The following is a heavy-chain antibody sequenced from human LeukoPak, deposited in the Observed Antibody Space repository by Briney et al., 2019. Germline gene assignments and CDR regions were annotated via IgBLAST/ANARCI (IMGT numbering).Heavy chain of an antibody. CDR1: GFTFSSYS. D-gene: IGHD3-10*01. CDR3: APSTLWFGEGNLDY. V-gene: IGHV3-21*01. Sequence: GGSLRLSCAASGFTFSSYSMNWVRQAPGKGLEWVSSISSSSSYIYYADSVKGRFTISRDNAKNSLYLQMNSQRAEDTAVYYCAPSTLWFGEGNLDYWGQGTLVTVSS. CDR2: ISSSSSYI. J-gene: IGHJ4*02.